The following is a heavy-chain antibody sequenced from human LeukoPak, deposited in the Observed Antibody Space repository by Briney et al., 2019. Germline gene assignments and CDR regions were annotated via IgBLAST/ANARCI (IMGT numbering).Heavy chain of an antibody. CDR2: IYYSGST. V-gene: IGHV4-59*01. D-gene: IGHD4-11*01. CDR1: GGSISSYY. CDR3: AREDYSNSIDH. J-gene: IGHJ4*02. Sequence: SETLSLTCTVSGGSISSYYWSWIRQPPGKGLEWIGYIYYSGSTNYNPSLKSRVTISVDTSKNQFSLRLSSVTAADTAVYYCAREDYSNSIDHWGQGTLVTVSS.